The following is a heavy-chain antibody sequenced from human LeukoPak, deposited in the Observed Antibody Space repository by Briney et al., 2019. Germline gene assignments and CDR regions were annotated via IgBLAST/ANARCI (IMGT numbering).Heavy chain of an antibody. V-gene: IGHV4-59*08. J-gene: IGHJ6*02. CDR3: ARHSVRGTSMDV. D-gene: IGHD3-10*02. CDR1: GGSIGSYY. CDR2: IYYSGST. Sequence: KPSETLSLTCTVSGGSIGSYYWSWIRQPPGKGLEWIGYIYYSGSTNYNPSLKSRVTISVDTSKNQFSLKLSSVTAADTAVYYCARHSVRGTSMDVWGQGTTVTVSS.